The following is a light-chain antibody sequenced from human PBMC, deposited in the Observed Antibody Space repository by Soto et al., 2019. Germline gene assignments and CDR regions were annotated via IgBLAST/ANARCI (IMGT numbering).Light chain of an antibody. J-gene: IGKJ1*01. Sequence: EIVLTQSPGTLSLSPGEGATLSCRASQSISSSYLAWYQHNRGQAPRLLIYGASTRAAGTPDSFSGSGSGTDFTLTISRLEPEDFAVYYCQQYGSSRWTFGQGTKVEIK. CDR1: QSISSSY. CDR3: QQYGSSRWT. V-gene: IGKV3-20*01. CDR2: GAS.